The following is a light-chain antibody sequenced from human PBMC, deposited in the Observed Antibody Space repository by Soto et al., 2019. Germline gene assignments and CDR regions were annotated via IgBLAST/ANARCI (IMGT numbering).Light chain of an antibody. CDR1: QSISSW. V-gene: IGKV1-5*01. CDR2: DAS. J-gene: IGKJ2*01. Sequence: DIQMTQSPSTLSASVGDRVTITCRASQSISSWLAWYQQKPGKAPKLLIYDASSLESGVPSRFSGSGSGTEFTITISSLQPDDFATSYCQQYSRPYAFGQGTKLAIK. CDR3: QQYSRPYA.